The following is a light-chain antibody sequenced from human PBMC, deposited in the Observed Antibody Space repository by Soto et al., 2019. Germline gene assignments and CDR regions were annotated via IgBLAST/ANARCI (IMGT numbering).Light chain of an antibody. V-gene: IGLV2-8*01. Sequence: QSVLTQPPSSSGSPGQSVTISCTGTSSDVGAYNYVSWYQQHPGKAPKLIIYEVTKRPSGVPDRFSGSKSVNTASLAVSGLQAEDEADFYCSSYAGSNNLIFGGGTKVTVL. CDR3: SSYAGSNNLI. J-gene: IGLJ2*01. CDR2: EVT. CDR1: SSDVGAYNY.